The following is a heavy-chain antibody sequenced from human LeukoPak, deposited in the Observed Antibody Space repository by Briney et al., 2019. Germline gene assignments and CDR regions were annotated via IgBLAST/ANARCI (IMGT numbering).Heavy chain of an antibody. D-gene: IGHD3-22*01. Sequence: ASVKVSCKASGGTFSSYAISWVRQAPGKGLDWMGGIIPIFGTANYAQKFQGRVTITTDESTSTAYMELSSLRSEDTAVYYCARFGYYDSSGYFDYWGQGTLVTVSS. J-gene: IGHJ4*02. CDR3: ARFGYYDSSGYFDY. CDR1: GGTFSSYA. V-gene: IGHV1-69*05. CDR2: IIPIFGTA.